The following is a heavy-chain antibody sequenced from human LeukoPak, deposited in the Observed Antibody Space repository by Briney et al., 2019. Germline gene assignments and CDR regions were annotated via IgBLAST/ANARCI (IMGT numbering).Heavy chain of an antibody. CDR1: GFTFSDYY. CDR2: ISSSGSTI. D-gene: IGHD3-10*01. Sequence: GGSLRLSCAASGFTFSDYYMSWNRQAPGKGLEWVSYISSSGSTIYYADTVKGRFTISRDNAKNSLYLHMNGLRAEDTAVYYCAREGYYASGSLYRAPNDYWGQGTLVTVSS. V-gene: IGHV3-11*04. J-gene: IGHJ4*02. CDR3: AREGYYASGSLYRAPNDY.